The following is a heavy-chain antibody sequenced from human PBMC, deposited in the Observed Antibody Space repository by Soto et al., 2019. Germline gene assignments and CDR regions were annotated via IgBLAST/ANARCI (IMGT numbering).Heavy chain of an antibody. Sequence: SETLSLTCTVSGGSISSGGYFWSWIRQPPGKGLEWIGNIFYSGTTYYNPSLKSRVTISVDTSKNQFSLKLSSVTAADTAVFFGGRGLLYGGQEPRVTFP. V-gene: IGHV4-31*03. CDR1: GGSISSGGYF. D-gene: IGHD5-18*01. J-gene: IGHJ4*02. CDR2: IFYSGTT. CDR3: GRGLLY.